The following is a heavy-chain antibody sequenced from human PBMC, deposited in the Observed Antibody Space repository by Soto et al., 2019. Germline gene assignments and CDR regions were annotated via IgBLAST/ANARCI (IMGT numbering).Heavy chain of an antibody. J-gene: IGHJ4*02. CDR1: GFSLSTSGVG. CDR3: AHFDMLCCGGTFGFHYYAY. CDR2: IYWDDDK. Sequence: SGPTLVNPTQALTLTCTFSGFSLSTSGVGVGWIRQPPGKALEWLALIYWDDDKCYSPSLKSRLTITKDTSKNQVVLTMTNMDPLDTGRYYCAHFDMLCCGGTFGFHYYAYWGQGTLDTVSS. D-gene: IGHD2-21*01. V-gene: IGHV2-5*02.